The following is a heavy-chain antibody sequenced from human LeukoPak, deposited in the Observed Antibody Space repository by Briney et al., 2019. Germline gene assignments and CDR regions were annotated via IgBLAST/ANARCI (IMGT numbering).Heavy chain of an antibody. CDR2: IYSGGST. CDR1: GFTVSSHY. CDR3: ATSCYESSGYLDWHFDL. V-gene: IGHV3-53*01. D-gene: IGHD3-22*01. J-gene: IGHJ2*01. Sequence: GGSLRLSCAASGFTVSSHYVSWVRQGPGKGLEWFSIIYSGGSTYYADSVRGRFTISRDNSKNTLYLQVNSLRAEDTAVYYCATSCYESSGYLDWHFDLWGRGTLVTVSS.